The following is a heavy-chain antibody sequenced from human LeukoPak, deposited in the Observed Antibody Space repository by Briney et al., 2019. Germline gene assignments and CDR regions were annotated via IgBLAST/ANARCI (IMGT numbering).Heavy chain of an antibody. Sequence: SVKVSCKASGGTFSSYAISWVRQAPGQGLEWMGGIIPIFGTANYAQKFQGRVTVTADESTSTAYMELSSLRSEDTAVYYCASRTVVTPRAFDIWGQGTMVTVSS. CDR1: GGTFSSYA. V-gene: IGHV1-69*13. CDR2: IIPIFGTA. D-gene: IGHD4-23*01. CDR3: ASRTVVTPRAFDI. J-gene: IGHJ3*02.